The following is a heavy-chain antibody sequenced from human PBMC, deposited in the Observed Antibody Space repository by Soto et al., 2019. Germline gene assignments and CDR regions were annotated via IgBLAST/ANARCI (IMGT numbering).Heavy chain of an antibody. J-gene: IGHJ4*02. CDR3: VFRGGRGRHIEY. D-gene: IGHD3-10*01. V-gene: IGHV1-69*01. Sequence: VQLVQSGTEVKKPGSSVKLSCTASGGSCNFAMSWVRQSPGQGLEWMGGITPIFPTAVEAPKFQGRVTITADEPTAPVSIELTSLRSEDTAVYFCVFRGGRGRHIEYWGPGSLVIVSS. CDR1: GGSCNFA. CDR2: ITPIFPTA.